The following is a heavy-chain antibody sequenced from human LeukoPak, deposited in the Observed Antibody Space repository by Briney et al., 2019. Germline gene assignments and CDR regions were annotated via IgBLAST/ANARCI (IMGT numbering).Heavy chain of an antibody. Sequence: SVKVSCKASGGTFSSYAISWVRQAPGQGLEWMGGIIPIFGTANYAQKFQGRVTITADKSTSTAYMELSSLRSEDTAVYYCARTIRRGWYFLKPYFDYWGQGTLVTVSS. D-gene: IGHD6-19*01. CDR2: IIPIFGTA. V-gene: IGHV1-69*06. CDR1: GGTFSSYA. J-gene: IGHJ4*02. CDR3: ARTIRRGWYFLKPYFDY.